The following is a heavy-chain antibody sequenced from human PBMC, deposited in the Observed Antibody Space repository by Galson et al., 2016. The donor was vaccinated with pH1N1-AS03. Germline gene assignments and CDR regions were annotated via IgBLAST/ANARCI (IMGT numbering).Heavy chain of an antibody. D-gene: IGHD2-15*01. CDR1: GFAFKDYG. J-gene: IGHJ4*02. Sequence: SLRLSCAASGFAFKDYGMNWVRQSPGKGLEWVSYIGNSGTVQYYADSVRGRFTITRDNGRNSLYLQMSSPRAEDTALYYCARGYCSDGSCLVVPDYWGQGTLVTVAS. CDR2: IGNSGTVQ. CDR3: ARGYCSDGSCLVVPDY. V-gene: IGHV3-48*03.